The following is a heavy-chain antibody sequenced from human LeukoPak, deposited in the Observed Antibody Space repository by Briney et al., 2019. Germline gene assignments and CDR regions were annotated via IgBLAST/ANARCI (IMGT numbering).Heavy chain of an antibody. CDR2: TGSNGVT. CDR1: GFTFRTYA. CDR3: GIRDTSDYYVF. J-gene: IGHJ4*02. Sequence: QPGGSLRLSCTGSGFTFRTYAFSWVRQAPGKGLEWVSATGSNGVTYYADSVKGRFTISRDNSKNALYLQMNGPRADDTAVYYCGIRDTSDYYVFWGQGTLVTVSS. D-gene: IGHD3-22*01. V-gene: IGHV3-23*01.